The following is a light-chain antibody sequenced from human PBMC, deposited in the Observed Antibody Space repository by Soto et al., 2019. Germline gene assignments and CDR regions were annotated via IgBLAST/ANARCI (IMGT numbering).Light chain of an antibody. Sequence: EIVLTQSPGTLSLSPGERATLSCRASQSVSSSDLAWYQQKPGQAPRLLIYGASSRATGIPDRFSGSGSGTEFPLTIRGMEPEDSAAYYRQRHGATFGQGTKVEIQ. CDR1: QSVSSSD. CDR3: QRHGAT. CDR2: GAS. V-gene: IGKV3-20*01. J-gene: IGKJ1*01.